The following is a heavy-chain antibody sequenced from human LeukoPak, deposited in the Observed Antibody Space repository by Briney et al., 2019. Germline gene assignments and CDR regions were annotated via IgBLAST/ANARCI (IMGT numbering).Heavy chain of an antibody. J-gene: IGHJ4*02. CDR3: ARGPYYYDSSGYYQVSHFDY. Sequence: SVKVSCKASGGTFSSYAISWVRQAPGQGLEWMGGIIPIFGTANYAQKFQGRVTITADESTSTAYMELSSLRSEDTAVYYCARGPYYYDSSGYYQVSHFDYWGQGTLVTVSS. V-gene: IGHV1-69*13. D-gene: IGHD3-22*01. CDR2: IIPIFGTA. CDR1: GGTFSSYA.